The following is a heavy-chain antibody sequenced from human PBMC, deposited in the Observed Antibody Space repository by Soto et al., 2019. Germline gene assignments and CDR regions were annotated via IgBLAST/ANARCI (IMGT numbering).Heavy chain of an antibody. J-gene: IGHJ4*02. CDR3: ARDEYYYDSSGHSGDFDY. CDR2: ISAYNGNT. CDR1: GYTFTSYG. V-gene: IGHV1-18*01. Sequence: ASVKVSCKASGYTFTSYGISWVRQAPGQGLEWMGWISAYNGNTNYAQKLQGRVTMTTDTSTSTAYMELRSLRSDDTAMYYCARDEYYYDSSGHSGDFDYWGQGTLVTVSS. D-gene: IGHD3-22*01.